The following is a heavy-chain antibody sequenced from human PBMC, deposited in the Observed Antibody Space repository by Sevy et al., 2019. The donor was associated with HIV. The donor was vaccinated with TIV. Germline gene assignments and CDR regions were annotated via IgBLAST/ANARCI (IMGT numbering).Heavy chain of an antibody. J-gene: IGHJ4*02. CDR1: GFTFNNYF. D-gene: IGHD2-21*01. Sequence: GGSLRLSCAASGFTFNNYFMGWVRKAPGKGLEWIANINQDGSQKNYVDFVKGRSTITRDNARNLVCLKMNGLIVDDTAVYYCARELWPGDYWGQGTLVTVSS. V-gene: IGHV3-7*01. CDR3: ARELWPGDY. CDR2: INQDGSQK.